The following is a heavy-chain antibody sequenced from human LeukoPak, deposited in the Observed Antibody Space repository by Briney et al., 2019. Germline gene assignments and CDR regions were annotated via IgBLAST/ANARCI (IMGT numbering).Heavy chain of an antibody. V-gene: IGHV1-24*01. D-gene: IGHD6-19*01. J-gene: IGHJ5*01. CDR2: FDPEDGET. CDR3: ATDFSFGSGWYWGFDS. Sequence: VASVKVSCKVSGYTLTELSMHWVRQAPGKGLEWMGGFDPEDGETIYAQKFQGRVTMTEDTSTDTAYMELSSLRSEDTAVYYCATDFSFGSGWYWGFDSWGQGTLVTVSS. CDR1: GYTLTELS.